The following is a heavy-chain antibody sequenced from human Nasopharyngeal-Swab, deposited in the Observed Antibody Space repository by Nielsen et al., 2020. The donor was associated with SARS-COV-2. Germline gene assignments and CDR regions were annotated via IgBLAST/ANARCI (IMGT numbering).Heavy chain of an antibody. J-gene: IGHJ3*02. V-gene: IGHV3-30*18. D-gene: IGHD4-17*01. CDR1: GFTFSSYG. CDR3: AKELGPYGHYVFHAFDI. CDR2: ISYDGSNK. Sequence: GGSLRLSCAASGFTFSSYGMHWVRQAPGKGLEWVAVISYDGSNKYYADSVKGRFTISRDNSKTTLYLQMNSLRAEDTAVYYCAKELGPYGHYVFHAFDIWGQGTMVTVSS.